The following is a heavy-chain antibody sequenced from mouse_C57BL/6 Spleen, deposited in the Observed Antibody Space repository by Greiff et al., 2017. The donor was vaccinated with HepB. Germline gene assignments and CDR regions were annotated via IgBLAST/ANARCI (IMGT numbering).Heavy chain of an antibody. CDR2: INPYNGDT. Sequence: DVKLQESGPELVKPGDSVKISCKASGYSFTGYFMNWVMQSHGKSLEWIGRINPYNGDTFYNQKFKGKATLTVDKSSSTAHMELRSLTSEDSAVYYCARQVTTGGYAMDYWGQGTSVTVSS. J-gene: IGHJ4*01. V-gene: IGHV1-20*01. D-gene: IGHD2-2*01. CDR3: ARQVTTGGYAMDY. CDR1: GYSFTGYF.